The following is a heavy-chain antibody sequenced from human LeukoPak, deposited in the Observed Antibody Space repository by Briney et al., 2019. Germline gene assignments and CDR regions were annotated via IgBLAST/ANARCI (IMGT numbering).Heavy chain of an antibody. D-gene: IGHD6-6*01. CDR3: ARALKYSSSLAFDY. CDR1: GYTFTGYY. V-gene: IGHV1-2*02. CDR2: INPNSGGT. J-gene: IGHJ4*02. Sequence: GASVKVSCKASGYTFTGYYMHSVRPAPGQGLACMGWINPNSGGTNYAQKFQGRVTMTRDTSISTAYMELSRLRSDDTAVYYCARALKYSSSLAFDYWGQGTLVTVSS.